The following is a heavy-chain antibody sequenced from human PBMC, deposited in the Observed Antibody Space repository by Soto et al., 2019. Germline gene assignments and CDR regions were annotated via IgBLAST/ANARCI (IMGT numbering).Heavy chain of an antibody. D-gene: IGHD6-19*01. CDR3: AKVRYSSPMGYYYGMDV. J-gene: IGHJ6*02. CDR2: IIPIFGTA. V-gene: IGHV1-69*01. CDR1: RVAFSKFI. Sequence: QAQLEQSGGEVKKPGSSVKVSCKASRVAFSKFIVTWVRQAPGLGLEWVGGIIPIFGTANYAQKFKGRVTITADESTSTSYMEVHNLRSEDTAVYYCAKVRYSSPMGYYYGMDVWGQGTTVTVSS.